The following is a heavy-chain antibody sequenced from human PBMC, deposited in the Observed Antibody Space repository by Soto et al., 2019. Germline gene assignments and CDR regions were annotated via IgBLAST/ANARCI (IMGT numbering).Heavy chain of an antibody. J-gene: IGHJ4*02. D-gene: IGHD2-15*01. V-gene: IGHV3-53*01. CDR1: GFTVTDNH. Sequence: GGSLRLSCAGSGFTVTDNHMTWVRQAPGRGPEWVSTIYYNGNTFHADSVWGRFTISRDTSKNMLFLQMNSLRAEDTAVYSCAKGRASGGTCYSAVDYWGQGTVVTVSS. CDR2: IYYNGNT. CDR3: AKGRASGGTCYSAVDY.